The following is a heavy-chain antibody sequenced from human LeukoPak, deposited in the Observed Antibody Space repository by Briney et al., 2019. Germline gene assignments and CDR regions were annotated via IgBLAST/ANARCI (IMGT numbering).Heavy chain of an antibody. D-gene: IGHD2-2*01. CDR1: GGTFSSYA. CDR3: ARGGCSSTSCPSFDY. J-gene: IGHJ4*02. Sequence: SVKVSCKASGGTFSSYAISWVRQAPGQGLEWMGGIIPIFGTANYAQKFQGRVTITTDESTSTAYMELSSLRSEDTAVYYCARGGCSSTSCPSFDYWGQGTLVTVSP. CDR2: IIPIFGTA. V-gene: IGHV1-69*05.